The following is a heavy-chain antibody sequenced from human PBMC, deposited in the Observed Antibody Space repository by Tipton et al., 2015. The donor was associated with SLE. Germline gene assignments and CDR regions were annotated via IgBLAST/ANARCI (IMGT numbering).Heavy chain of an antibody. CDR2: ISSSGITT. V-gene: IGHV3-11*04. J-gene: IGHJ4*02. Sequence: SLRLSCGGSGFTFTDYYMSWIRQAPGKGLEWVSYISSSGITTYYADSVKGRFTISRDNTKNSLYLQMNSLRVDDTAVYYCTRGGVSGHYWGQGTLVTVSS. CDR3: TRGGVSGHY. D-gene: IGHD3-10*01. CDR1: GFTFTDYY.